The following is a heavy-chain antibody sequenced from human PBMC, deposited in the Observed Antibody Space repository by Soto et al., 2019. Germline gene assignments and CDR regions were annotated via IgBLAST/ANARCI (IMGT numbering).Heavy chain of an antibody. CDR2: INHSGST. J-gene: IGHJ5*02. CDR1: GGSFSGYY. D-gene: IGHD6-19*01. V-gene: IGHV4-34*01. CDR3: ARGAIIAVAGNCANWFDP. Sequence: SQTLSLTCAVYGGSFSGYYWSWIRQPPGKGLEWIGEINHSGSTNYNPSLKSRVTISVDTSKNQFSLKLSSVTAADTAVYYCARGAIIAVAGNCANWFDPWGQGNLVTVSS.